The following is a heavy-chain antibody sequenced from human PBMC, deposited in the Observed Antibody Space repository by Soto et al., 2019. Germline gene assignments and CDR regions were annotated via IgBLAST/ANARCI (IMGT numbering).Heavy chain of an antibody. V-gene: IGHV3-48*01. CDR3: VRGGMSDKIFDY. D-gene: IGHD3-16*01. CDR1: GFTIIECS. CDR2: ITIRTGNV. J-gene: IGHJ4*02. Sequence: GGPLRLSCEAAGFTIIECSMNWVRQAPGKGLEWLAYITIRTGNVLYAASMRGRFTVSRDDSANSLFLQMNSLKTEDTAVYYCVRGGMSDKIFDYWGQGTLVTVSS.